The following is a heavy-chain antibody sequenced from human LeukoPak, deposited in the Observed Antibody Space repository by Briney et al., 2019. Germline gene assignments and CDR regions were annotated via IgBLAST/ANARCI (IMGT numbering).Heavy chain of an antibody. J-gene: IGHJ5*02. D-gene: IGHD3-10*01. CDR3: ARVYYGSGSFGNWFDP. CDR2: IYYSGST. CDR1: GGSISSSSYY. V-gene: IGHV4-39*07. Sequence: SETLSLTCTVSGGSISSSSYYWGWIRQPPGKGLEWIGSIYYSGSTYYNPSLKSRVTISVDTSKNQFSLKLSSVTAADTAVYYCARVYYGSGSFGNWFDPWGQGTLVTVSS.